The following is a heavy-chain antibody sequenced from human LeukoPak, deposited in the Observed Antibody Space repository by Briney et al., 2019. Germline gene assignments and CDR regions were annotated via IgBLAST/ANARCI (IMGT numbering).Heavy chain of an antibody. J-gene: IGHJ6*03. Sequence: SETLSLTCAVYGGSFSGYYWSWIRQPPGKGLEWIGEINHSGSTNYNPSHKSRVTISVDTSKNQFSLKLSSVTAADTAVYYCARGLGSSYYYYYYMDVWGKGTTVTVSS. CDR2: INHSGST. CDR3: ARGLGSSYYYYYYMDV. CDR1: GGSFSGYY. D-gene: IGHD6-6*01. V-gene: IGHV4-34*01.